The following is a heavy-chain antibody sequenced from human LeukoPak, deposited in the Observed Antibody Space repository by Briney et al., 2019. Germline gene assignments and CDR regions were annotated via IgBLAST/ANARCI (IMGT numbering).Heavy chain of an antibody. CDR2: IWYDASNQ. V-gene: IGHV3-33*01. CDR3: VRDRGARFLDL. D-gene: IGHD3-10*01. CDR1: GFTFSNHG. Sequence: PGGSLRLSCAASGFTFSNHGMHWVRQAPGKGLEWVAVIWYDASNQYYADSVKGRFTISRDNSKNTVSLQMNSLRAEDTAVYYCVRDRGARFLDLWGRGTPVTVSS. J-gene: IGHJ2*01.